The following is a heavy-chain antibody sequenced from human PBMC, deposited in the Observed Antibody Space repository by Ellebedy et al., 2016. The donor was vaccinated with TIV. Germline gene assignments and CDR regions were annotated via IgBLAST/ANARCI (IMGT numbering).Heavy chain of an antibody. CDR3: ARRKSGAFDI. CDR2: MYPGDSDT. J-gene: IGHJ3*02. CDR1: GYIFTSYW. Sequence: GESLKISXKGSGYIFTSYWIGWVRQMPGKGLEWMGLMYPGDSDTRYSPSFQGQVTMSADKSISTAYLQWSSLKASDTAIYYCARRKSGAFDIWGQGTMVTVSS. V-gene: IGHV5-51*01.